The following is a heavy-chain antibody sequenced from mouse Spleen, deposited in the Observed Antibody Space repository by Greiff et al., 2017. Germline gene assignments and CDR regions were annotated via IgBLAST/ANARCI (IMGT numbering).Heavy chain of an antibody. Sequence: QVQLQQSGPGLVQPSQSLSITCTVSGFSLTSYGVHWVRQSPGKGLEWLGVIWSGGSTDYNAAFISRLSISKDNSKSQVFFKMNSLQADDTAIYYCARGRSYYYSNYVGAMDYWGQGTSVTVSS. CDR1: GFSLTSYG. V-gene: IGHV2-2*01. D-gene: IGHD2-5*01. CDR2: IWSGGST. J-gene: IGHJ4*01. CDR3: ARGRSYYYSNYVGAMDY.